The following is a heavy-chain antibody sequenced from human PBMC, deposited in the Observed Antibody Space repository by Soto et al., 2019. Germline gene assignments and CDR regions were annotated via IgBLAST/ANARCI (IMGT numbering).Heavy chain of an antibody. J-gene: IGHJ3*02. CDR2: ISYDGSNK. CDR1: GFTFSSYG. D-gene: IGHD3-22*01. CDR3: AKDRITMIVDI. Sequence: PEGSLRLSCAASGFTFSSYGMHWVRQAPGKGLEWVAVISYDGSNKYYADSVKGRFTISRDNSKNTLYLQMNSLRAEDTAVYYCAKDRITMIVDIWGQGTMVTVSS. V-gene: IGHV3-30*18.